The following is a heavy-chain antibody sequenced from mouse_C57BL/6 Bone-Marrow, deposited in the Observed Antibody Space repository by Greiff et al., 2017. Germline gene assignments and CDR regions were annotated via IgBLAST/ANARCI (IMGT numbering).Heavy chain of an antibody. J-gene: IGHJ2*01. V-gene: IGHV5-2*03. Sequence: EVKLMESGGGLVQPGESLKLSCESNEYEFPSHDMSWVRKTPEKRLELVAAINSDGGSTYYPDNMERRFTISRDNTKKNMYLQMSSLRSEDTALYYCARRQLRLQNYWGQGTTLTVSS. CDR2: INSDGGST. D-gene: IGHD3-2*02. CDR3: ARRQLRLQNY. CDR1: EYEFPSHD.